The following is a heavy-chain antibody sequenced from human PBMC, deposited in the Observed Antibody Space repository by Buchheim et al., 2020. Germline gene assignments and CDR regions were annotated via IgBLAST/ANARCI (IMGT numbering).Heavy chain of an antibody. CDR3: VQSRVSTNGLLDY. V-gene: IGHV3-23*01. CDR2: ITSGGAT. D-gene: IGHD3-10*01. CDR1: GFTFNSYT. Sequence: EVQLLESGGGLVQIGGSLRLSCAASGFTFNSYTMSWVRQAPGKGLEWVSSITSGGATYYTDSVRGRFTIPRDNSMSTLYLQVSSTRVEDTALYYCVQSRVSTNGLLDYWGQGTL. J-gene: IGHJ4*02.